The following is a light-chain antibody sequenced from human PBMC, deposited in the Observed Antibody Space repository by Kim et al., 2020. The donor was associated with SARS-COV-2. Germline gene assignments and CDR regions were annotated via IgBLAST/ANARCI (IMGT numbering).Light chain of an antibody. J-gene: IGLJ3*02. V-gene: IGLV6-57*03. Sequence: KTVTISCTRSSGSIASNYVQWYQQRPGSAPTTVIYDDNQRPSGVPDRFSGSIDSSSNSASLTISGLKTEDEADYYCQSYDSSIPWVFGGGTQLTVL. CDR1: SGSIASNY. CDR3: QSYDSSIPWV. CDR2: DDN.